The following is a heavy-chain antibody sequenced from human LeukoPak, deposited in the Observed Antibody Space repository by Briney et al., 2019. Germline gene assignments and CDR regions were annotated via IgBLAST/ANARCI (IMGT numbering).Heavy chain of an antibody. Sequence: SETLSLTCTVSGGSISSSSYYWGWIRQPPGKGLEWIGSIYYSGSTYYNPSLKSRVTISVDTSKNQFSLKLSSVTAADTAVYYCARTYDYSTSWFDPWGQGTLVTVSS. V-gene: IGHV4-39*07. J-gene: IGHJ5*02. D-gene: IGHD4-11*01. CDR2: IYYSGST. CDR1: GGSISSSSYY. CDR3: ARTYDYSTSWFDP.